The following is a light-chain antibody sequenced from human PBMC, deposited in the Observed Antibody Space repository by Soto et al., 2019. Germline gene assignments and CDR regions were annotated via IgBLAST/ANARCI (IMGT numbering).Light chain of an antibody. CDR3: QQANTFPLA. J-gene: IGKJ1*01. Sequence: DIQMTQSPSSVSASVGDRVTITCRASQGISIYLVWYQQKPGKAPNLLINSASSLQSGVPSRFSGSGSGTDFTLTITSLQPEDFATYYCQQANTFPLAFGQGTKVEIK. CDR1: QGISIY. CDR2: SAS. V-gene: IGKV1-12*01.